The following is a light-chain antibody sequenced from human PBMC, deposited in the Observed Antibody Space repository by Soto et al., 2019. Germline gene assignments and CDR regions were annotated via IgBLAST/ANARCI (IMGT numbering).Light chain of an antibody. J-gene: IGKJ5*01. CDR3: QKHNQWPIN. CDR1: QSAVNF. CDR2: YIS. V-gene: IGKV3D-15*01. Sequence: EIVMTQSPATLSVSPLETASLSFSSSQSAVNFLAWYQQKPGQAPRLLIYYISTRATGIPARFSVSGSGTEFTLTINSLQSEDSAVYYCQKHNQWPINFGQGTRLEIK.